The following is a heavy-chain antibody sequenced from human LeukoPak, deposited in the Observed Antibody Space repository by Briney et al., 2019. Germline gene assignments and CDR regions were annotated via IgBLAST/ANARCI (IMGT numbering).Heavy chain of an antibody. CDR2: IYYSGST. Sequence: PSETLSLTCTVSGGSISSYYWSWIRQPPGKGLEWIGYIYYSGSTNYNPSLKSRVTISVDASKNQFSLKLNSVTAAGTAVYYCARVGRGYSYGPFDSWGQGTLVTVSS. V-gene: IGHV4-59*01. CDR3: ARVGRGYSYGPFDS. J-gene: IGHJ4*02. CDR1: GGSISSYY. D-gene: IGHD5-18*01.